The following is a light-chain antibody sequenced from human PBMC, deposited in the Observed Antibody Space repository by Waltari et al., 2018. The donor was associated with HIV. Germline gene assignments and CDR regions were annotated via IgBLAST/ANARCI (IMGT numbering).Light chain of an antibody. CDR3: QQYGNSPALYT. V-gene: IGKV3-20*01. Sequence: DIVLTQSPGTLSLSPGERATLSCSASQSVSSSSLAWYQQKAGQAPRLLIYAASIRATGIPDRFSGSGSGTDFTLTISRLEPEDFAVYYCQQYGNSPALYTFGQGTKLEIK. CDR2: AAS. CDR1: QSVSSSS. J-gene: IGKJ2*01.